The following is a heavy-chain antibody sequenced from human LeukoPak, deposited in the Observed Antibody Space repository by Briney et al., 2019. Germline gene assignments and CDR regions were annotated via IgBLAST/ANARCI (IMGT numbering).Heavy chain of an antibody. D-gene: IGHD1-14*01. Sequence: PGGSLRLSCAASGFTFDDYAMHWVRQAPGKGLEWVSGITWNSGNIGYADSVKGRFTISRDNAKNSLYLQMNSLRAEDTALYYCTKDRARTLNAFDVWGQGTMVTVSS. CDR1: GFTFDDYA. CDR3: TKDRARTLNAFDV. V-gene: IGHV3-9*01. J-gene: IGHJ3*01. CDR2: ITWNSGNI.